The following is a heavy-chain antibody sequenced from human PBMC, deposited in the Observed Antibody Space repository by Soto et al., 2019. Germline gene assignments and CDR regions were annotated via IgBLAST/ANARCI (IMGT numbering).Heavy chain of an antibody. CDR1: GYTFTSYD. CDR2: MNPNSGNT. J-gene: IGHJ6*03. CDR3: ARSDAFHSGYDNHYYYYMDV. D-gene: IGHD5-12*01. Sequence: QVQLVQSGAEVKKPGASVKVSCNASGYTFTSYDINWVRQATGQGLEWMGWMNPNSGNTGYAQKFQGRVTMTRNTSISTAYMELSSLRSEDTAVYYCARSDAFHSGYDNHYYYYMDVWGKGTTVTVSS. V-gene: IGHV1-8*01.